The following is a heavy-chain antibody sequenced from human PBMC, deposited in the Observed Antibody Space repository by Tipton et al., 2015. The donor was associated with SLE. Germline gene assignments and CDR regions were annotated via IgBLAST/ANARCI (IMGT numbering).Heavy chain of an antibody. CDR2: ISGSGGST. Sequence: GSLRLSCAASGFTFSSYAMSWVRQAPGKGLEWVSIISGSGGSTYYADSVKGRLTISRDNSKNTLYLQMNSLRVDDTAVYYCAKAGRLSIRGAIIMYFDYWGQGALVTVSS. J-gene: IGHJ4*02. D-gene: IGHD3-3*01. V-gene: IGHV3-23*01. CDR3: AKAGRLSIRGAIIMYFDY. CDR1: GFTFSSYA.